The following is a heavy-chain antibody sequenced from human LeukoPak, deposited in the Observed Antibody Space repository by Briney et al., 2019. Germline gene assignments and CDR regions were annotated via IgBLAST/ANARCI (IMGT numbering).Heavy chain of an antibody. CDR3: ARHVSGYSYGSFDY. CDR2: IYYSGST. D-gene: IGHD5-18*01. J-gene: IGHJ4*02. CDR1: GGSISSYY. V-gene: IGHV4-59*01. Sequence: PSETLSLTCTVSGGSISSYYWSWIRQPPGKGLEWIGYIYYSGSTNYNPSLKSRVTISVDTSKNQFSLKLSSVTAADTAVYYCARHVSGYSYGSFDYWGQGTLVTVSS.